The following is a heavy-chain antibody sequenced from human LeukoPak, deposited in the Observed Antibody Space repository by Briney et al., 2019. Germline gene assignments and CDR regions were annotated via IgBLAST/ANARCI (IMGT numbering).Heavy chain of an antibody. CDR1: GGTFSSYA. D-gene: IGHD3-22*01. Sequence: GASVKVSCKASGGTFSSYAVSWVRQAPGQGLEWMGRIIPILGIANYAQKFQGRVTITADKSTSTAYMELSTLRSDDTAVYYCARTSYDSDGYSFDYWGQGTLVTVSP. J-gene: IGHJ4*02. CDR2: IIPILGIA. V-gene: IGHV1-69*04. CDR3: ARTSYDSDGYSFDY.